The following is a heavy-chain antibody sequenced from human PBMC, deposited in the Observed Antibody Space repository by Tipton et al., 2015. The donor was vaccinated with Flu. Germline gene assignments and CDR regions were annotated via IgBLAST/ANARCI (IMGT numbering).Heavy chain of an antibody. CDR3: AKGEYGDHVGGLDY. D-gene: IGHD4-17*01. Sequence: SLRLSCAASGFTFSSYGMHWVRQAPGKGLEWVAVISYDGSNKYYADSVKGRFTISRDNSKNTLYLQMNSLRAEDTAVYYCAKGEYGDHVGGLDYWGQGSLVTASS. CDR2: ISYDGSNK. V-gene: IGHV3-30*18. J-gene: IGHJ4*02. CDR1: GFTFSSYG.